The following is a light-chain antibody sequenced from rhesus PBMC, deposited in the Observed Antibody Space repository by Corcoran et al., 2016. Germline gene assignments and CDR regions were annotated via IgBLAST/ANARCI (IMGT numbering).Light chain of an antibody. J-gene: IGKJ2*01. CDR1: QGIDTY. Sequence: DIQMTQSPSSLSASVGDRVTITCRASQGIDTYLVWYQQKPGKAPNLPIYAAATFQSGVPARFSGNRTGTDFTLTITNLQPEDYGTYYCQQHHTYPYTFGQGTKVDVK. V-gene: IGKV1-25*01. CDR2: AAA. CDR3: QQHHTYPYT.